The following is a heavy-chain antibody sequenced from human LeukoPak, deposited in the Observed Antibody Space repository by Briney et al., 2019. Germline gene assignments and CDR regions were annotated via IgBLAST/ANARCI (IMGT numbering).Heavy chain of an antibody. D-gene: IGHD3-22*01. Sequence: SGPTLVNPTQTLTLTCTFSGFSFSTRGVNVGWIRQPPGKALEWLAVIYWNDDKRYSPSLKSRLTISKDTSKNQVVLIMTNMDPVDTATYYCAHRHSGYYYFDYWGQGTLVTVSS. J-gene: IGHJ4*02. V-gene: IGHV2-5*01. CDR2: IYWNDDK. CDR1: GFSFSTRGVN. CDR3: AHRHSGYYYFDY.